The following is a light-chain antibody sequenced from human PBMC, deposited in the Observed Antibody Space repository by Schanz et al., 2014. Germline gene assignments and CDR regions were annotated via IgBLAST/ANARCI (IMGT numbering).Light chain of an antibody. CDR3: QTWHPGILV. J-gene: IGLJ2*01. CDR2: LNSDGSH. V-gene: IGLV4-69*01. CDR1: SGHSSYA. Sequence: QLVLTQSPSASASLGASVKLTCTLSSGHSSYAIAWHQQQPEKGPRYLMKLNSDGSHSKGDGIPDRFSGSSSGAERYLTISSLQSEDEADYHCQTWHPGILVFGGGTKLTVL.